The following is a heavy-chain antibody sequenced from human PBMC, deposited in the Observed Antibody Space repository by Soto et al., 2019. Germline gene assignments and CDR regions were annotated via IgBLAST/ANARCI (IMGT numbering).Heavy chain of an antibody. J-gene: IGHJ4*02. CDR3: AHLHYDVLYGLIDY. Sequence: QITLKESGPTLVKPTQTLTLTCTFSGFSLSTSGVGVGWIRQPPGKALEWLALIYWDDDKRYSPSLKSRLTITKDTSKTRWSFTMTNMDPVDTATYYGAHLHYDVLYGLIDYWGQGTLVTVS. CDR2: IYWDDDK. CDR1: GFSLSTSGVG. D-gene: IGHD3-9*01. V-gene: IGHV2-5*02.